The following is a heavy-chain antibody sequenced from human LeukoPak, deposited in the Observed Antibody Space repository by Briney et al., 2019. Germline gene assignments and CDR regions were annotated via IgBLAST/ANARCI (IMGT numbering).Heavy chain of an antibody. V-gene: IGHV3-7*01. CDR1: GFTFSSYW. CDR3: ARDNNIVVVVAAYYMDV. D-gene: IGHD2-15*01. CDR2: IKQDGSEK. J-gene: IGHJ6*03. Sequence: SGVSLRLSCAASGFTFSSYWMSWVRQAPGKGLEWVANIKQDGSEKYYVDSVKGRFTISRDNAKNSLYLQMNSLRAEDTAVYYCARDNNIVVVVAAYYMDVWGKGTTVTVSS.